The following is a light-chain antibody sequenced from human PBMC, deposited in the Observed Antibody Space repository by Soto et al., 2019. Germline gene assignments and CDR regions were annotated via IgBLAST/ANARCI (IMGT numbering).Light chain of an antibody. CDR2: DVS. Sequence: QSALTQPASVSGSPGQSINISSTGTSSDIGGYNYVSWYQQHPGKAPKLMIYDVSNRPSGVSNRFSGSKSGNTASLTISGLQAEDEADYYCSSYTSSSTLYVFGSGTKLTVL. CDR3: SSYTSSSTLYV. CDR1: SSDIGGYNY. V-gene: IGLV2-14*01. J-gene: IGLJ1*01.